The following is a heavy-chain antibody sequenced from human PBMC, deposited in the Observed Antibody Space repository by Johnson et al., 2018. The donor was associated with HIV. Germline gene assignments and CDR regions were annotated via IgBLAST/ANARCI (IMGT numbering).Heavy chain of an antibody. CDR2: IWYDGSNK. Sequence: QVQLVESGGGVVQPGRSLRLSCAASEFSFSTYAMHWVRQAPGKGLEWVALIWYDGSNKYYADSVKGRFTISRDNSKNTLYLQMNSLRAEDTAVYYCARDKGLGDAFDIWGQGTMVTVSS. CDR1: EFSFSTYA. J-gene: IGHJ3*02. D-gene: IGHD3-16*01. CDR3: ARDKGLGDAFDI. V-gene: IGHV3-33*01.